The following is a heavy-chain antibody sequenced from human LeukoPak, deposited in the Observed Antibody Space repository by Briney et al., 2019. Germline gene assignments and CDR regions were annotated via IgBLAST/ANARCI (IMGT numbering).Heavy chain of an antibody. CDR1: GYRFSSYW. CDR3: ARNRGDNTFDY. Sequence: GESLKISCKGSGYRFSSYWIGWVRQMPGKGLEWMGFIYPGESDTRYSPSLQGQVTISADKSISTAYLQWRSLKASDTAMYYCARNRGDNTFDYWGQGILVTVSS. CDR2: IYPGESDT. D-gene: IGHD3-10*01. J-gene: IGHJ4*02. V-gene: IGHV5-51*01.